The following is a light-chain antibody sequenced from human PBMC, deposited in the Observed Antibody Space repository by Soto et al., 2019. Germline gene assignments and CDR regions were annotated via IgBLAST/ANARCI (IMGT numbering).Light chain of an antibody. V-gene: IGKV3-20*01. CDR2: GAS. CDR3: QQYSDLPMT. Sequence: EILLAQSPGTLSLSPGERATLSCRASQSVNNFLAWYQQKPGQAPRLLIYGASRRATGIPDRFSGSASGTDFTLTISRLEPEDFAVYFCQQYSDLPMTFGQGTRLEIK. J-gene: IGKJ5*01. CDR1: QSVNNF.